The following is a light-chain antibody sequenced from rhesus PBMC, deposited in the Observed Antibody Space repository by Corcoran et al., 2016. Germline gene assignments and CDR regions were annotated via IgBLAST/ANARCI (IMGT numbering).Light chain of an antibody. V-gene: IGKV1S12*01. CDR2: SAS. CDR3: QHYYDNPYS. CDR1: QNISSH. Sequence: DIQMTQSPSALSASVGDRVTISCRASQNISSHLALYQQKPGKAPKLLIYSASSLQTGIPSRFSGSGSGTDFTLTISSLQPEDSAGYYCQHYYDNPYSFGQGTKVEIK. J-gene: IGKJ2*01.